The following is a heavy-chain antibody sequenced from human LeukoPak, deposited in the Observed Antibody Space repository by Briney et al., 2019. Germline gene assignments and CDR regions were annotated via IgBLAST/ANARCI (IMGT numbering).Heavy chain of an antibody. Sequence: ASVKVSCKASAYTFTSYLIHWVRQAPERGLEWMGMIDPSGGSSDYAQKFRGRVTMTRDTSTSTVYMELSSLRSEDTAVYYCARPRRGGYSYGFDYWGQGTLVTVSS. V-gene: IGHV1-46*01. CDR3: ARPRRGGYSYGFDY. CDR2: IDPSGGSS. CDR1: AYTFTSYL. D-gene: IGHD5-18*01. J-gene: IGHJ4*02.